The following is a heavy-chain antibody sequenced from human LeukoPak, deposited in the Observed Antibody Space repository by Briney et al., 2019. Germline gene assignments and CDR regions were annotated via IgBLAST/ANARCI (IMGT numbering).Heavy chain of an antibody. V-gene: IGHV3-48*04. D-gene: IGHD3-10*02. J-gene: IGHJ6*04. Sequence: PGGSLRPSYAASGFTFSSYSMNWVRQAPGKGLEWVSYISSSGSTIYYADSVKGRFTISRDNAKNSLYLQMNSLRAEDTAVYYCAELGITMIGGVWGKGTTVTISS. CDR2: ISSSGSTI. CDR1: GFTFSSYS. CDR3: AELGITMIGGV.